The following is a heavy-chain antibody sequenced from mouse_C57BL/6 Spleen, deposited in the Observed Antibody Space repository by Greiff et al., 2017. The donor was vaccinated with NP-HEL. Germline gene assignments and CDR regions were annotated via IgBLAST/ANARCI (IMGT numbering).Heavy chain of an antibody. CDR3: ARAIYYGNYVYAMDY. CDR1: GYTFTSYW. Sequence: QVQLKQPGAELVMPGASVKLSCKASGYTFTSYWMHWVKQRPGQGLEWIGEIDPSDSYTNYNQKFKGKSTLTVDKSSSTAYMQLSSLTSEDSAVYYCARAIYYGNYVYAMDYWGQGTSVTVSS. J-gene: IGHJ4*01. CDR2: IDPSDSYT. V-gene: IGHV1-69*01. D-gene: IGHD2-1*01.